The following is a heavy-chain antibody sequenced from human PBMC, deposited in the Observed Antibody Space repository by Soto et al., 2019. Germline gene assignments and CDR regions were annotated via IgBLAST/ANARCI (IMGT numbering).Heavy chain of an antibody. J-gene: IGHJ4*02. V-gene: IGHV1-18*01. D-gene: IGHD3-3*01. CDR3: ARGFEDSAAFDY. Sequence: ASVKVSCKASGYTFTSYGISWVRQAPGQGLEWMGWISAYNGNTNYAQKLQGRVTMTPDTSTNTAYMELRNLRSDDTAVYYCARGFEDSAAFDYWGQGILVTVFS. CDR2: ISAYNGNT. CDR1: GYTFTSYG.